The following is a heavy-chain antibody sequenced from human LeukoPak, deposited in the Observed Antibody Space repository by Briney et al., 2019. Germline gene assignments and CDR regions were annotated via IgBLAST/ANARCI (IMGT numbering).Heavy chain of an antibody. D-gene: IGHD3-3*01. CDR3: ARKYYDFWSGYPDV. J-gene: IGHJ6*02. Sequence: SETLSLTCAVYGGSFSGYYWSWIRQPPGKGLEWIGEINHSGSTNYNPSLKSRVTMSVDTSKNQFSLKLSSVTAADTAVYYCARKYYDFWSGYPDVWGQGTTVTVSS. V-gene: IGHV4-34*01. CDR2: INHSGST. CDR1: GGSFSGYY.